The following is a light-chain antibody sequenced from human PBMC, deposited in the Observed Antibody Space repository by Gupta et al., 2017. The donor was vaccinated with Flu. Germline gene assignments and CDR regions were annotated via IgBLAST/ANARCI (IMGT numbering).Light chain of an antibody. CDR2: GDN. Sequence: IAGTGSSSNIGAGYDVHWYQQLPGAAPNLLIYGDNNRPSGGPDRCSGSKSGTSAALAIAGLQAEEEADYYCQAYDSSLRGWDVFGSGTKVTVL. CDR3: QAYDSSLRGWDV. J-gene: IGLJ1*01. V-gene: IGLV1-40*01. CDR1: SSNIGAGYD.